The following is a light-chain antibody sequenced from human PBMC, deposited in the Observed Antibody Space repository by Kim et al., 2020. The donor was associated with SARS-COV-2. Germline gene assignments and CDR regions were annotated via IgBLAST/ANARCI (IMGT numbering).Light chain of an antibody. V-gene: IGLV1-44*01. CDR2: INE. CDR1: ISNIGRNV. Sequence: GQRVTITCCRSISNIGRNVIYWYQQLPATAPSLLLFINEYRPSAVPVRYSVSKSGTSASLALSGLQSEDVADYYCAAWDCSLRGSVFGGGTQLTVL. J-gene: IGLJ3*02. CDR3: AAWDCSLRGSV.